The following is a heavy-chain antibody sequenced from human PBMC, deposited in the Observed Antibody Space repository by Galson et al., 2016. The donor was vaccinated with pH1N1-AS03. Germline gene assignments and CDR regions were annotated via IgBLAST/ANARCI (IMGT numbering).Heavy chain of an antibody. D-gene: IGHD5-18*01. CDR1: GDSFNNYA. V-gene: IGHV1-69*10. Sequence: SVKVSCKAYGDSFNNYAISWVRQAPGQGLQWVGGIIPTLGIVNVAQSFQGRATITADTSTNTAHMELSSLRSEDTAVYYCARILGYNYGRVHYWGQGTHVTVSS. J-gene: IGHJ4*02. CDR3: ARILGYNYGRVHY. CDR2: IIPTLGIV.